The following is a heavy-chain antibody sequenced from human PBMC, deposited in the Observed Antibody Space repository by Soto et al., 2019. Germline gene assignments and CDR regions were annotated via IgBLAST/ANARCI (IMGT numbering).Heavy chain of an antibody. Sequence: GGAPRPSCAAPGFTFSSYALGWVRPAPGKGLEWGSAMSGSGVITYYAHSVKGRFTISRDNSKNTLYLQMNSLRAEDTAVYYCAKAIAAAGPYYFDYWGQGTLVTVSS. CDR2: MSGSGVIT. CDR3: AKAIAAAGPYYFDY. V-gene: IGHV3-23*01. J-gene: IGHJ4*02. D-gene: IGHD6-13*01. CDR1: GFTFSSYA.